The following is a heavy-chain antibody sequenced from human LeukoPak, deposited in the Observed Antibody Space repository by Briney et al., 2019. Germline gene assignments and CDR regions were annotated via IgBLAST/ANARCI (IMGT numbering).Heavy chain of an antibody. Sequence: SQTLSLTSAMSGDSASSNSAAWNSIRQSPSRSVEWLGRTYYRSKWYNDYAVSVKSRITINPDTSKNQFSLQLNSVTPEDTAVYYCARDQGSSSWELITDYWGQGTLVTVSS. J-gene: IGHJ4*02. CDR2: TYYRSKWYN. V-gene: IGHV6-1*01. D-gene: IGHD6-13*01. CDR3: ARDQGSSSWELITDY. CDR1: GDSASSNSAA.